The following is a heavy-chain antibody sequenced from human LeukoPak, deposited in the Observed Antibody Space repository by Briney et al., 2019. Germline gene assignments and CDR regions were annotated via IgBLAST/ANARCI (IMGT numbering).Heavy chain of an antibody. CDR3: ARDLTVGATPLFDY. D-gene: IGHD1-26*01. J-gene: IGHJ4*02. CDR2: IYPNSGGT. CDR1: GYTFTGYY. V-gene: IGHV1-2*02. Sequence: ASVKVSCKASGYTFTGYYMHWVRQAPGQGLEWMGWIYPNSGGTNYAQKFQGRVTVTRDTSISTAYMELSRLRSDDTAVYYCARDLTVGATPLFDYWGQGTLVTVSS.